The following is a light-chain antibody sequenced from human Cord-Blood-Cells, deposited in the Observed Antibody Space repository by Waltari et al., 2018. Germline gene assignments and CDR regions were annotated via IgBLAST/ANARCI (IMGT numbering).Light chain of an antibody. CDR1: QSVLYSSNNKNY. CDR2: WAS. J-gene: IGKJ4*01. V-gene: IGKV4-1*01. Sequence: DIVMTQSPDSLSVSLGERATINSKSSQSVLYSSNNKNYLAWYQQKPGQPPKLLIYWASTRDSGVPDRFSGSGSGTDFTLTISSLQAEDVAVYYCKQYYRTPLTFGGGTKVEIK. CDR3: KQYYRTPLT.